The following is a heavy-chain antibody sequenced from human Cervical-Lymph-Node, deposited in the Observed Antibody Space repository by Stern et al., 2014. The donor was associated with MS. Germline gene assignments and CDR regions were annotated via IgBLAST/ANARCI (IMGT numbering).Heavy chain of an antibody. CDR1: FNFRSYW. J-gene: IGHJ6*01. CDR2: INSDGSR. Sequence: EMQLVESGGGLVQPGGSLRLSCAGFNFRSYWMHWVRQAPGKGLVWVACINSDGSRRYADSVKGRFTISRDNAKNTMYLQMSSLRVEDTAVYYCARGVVSVSTLGDYYYGMDVWGQGTTVTVSS. CDR3: ARGVVSVSTLGDYYYGMDV. V-gene: IGHV3-74*02. D-gene: IGHD2-2*01.